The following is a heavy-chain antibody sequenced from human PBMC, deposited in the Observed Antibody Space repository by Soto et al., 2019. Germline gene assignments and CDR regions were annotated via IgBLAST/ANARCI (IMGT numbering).Heavy chain of an antibody. J-gene: IGHJ4*02. CDR2: ISSSSSYI. CDR3: AGIYDYIWGSYRYPLDDY. CDR1: GFTFSSYS. Sequence: GGSLRLSCAASGFTFSSYSMNWVRQAPGKGLEWVSSISSSSSYIYYADSVKGRFTISRDNAKNSLYLQMNSLRAEDTAVYYCAGIYDYIWGSYRYPLDDYWGQGTLVTVSS. D-gene: IGHD3-16*02. V-gene: IGHV3-21*01.